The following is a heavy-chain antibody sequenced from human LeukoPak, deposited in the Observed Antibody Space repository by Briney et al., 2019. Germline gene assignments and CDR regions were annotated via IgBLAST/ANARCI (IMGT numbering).Heavy chain of an antibody. V-gene: IGHV4-34*01. D-gene: IGHD3-22*01. CDR3: ARGQGRGITMIVGLPPRRAFDI. Sequence: GSLRLSCAASGFTFSNYAMSWVRQAPGKGLEWIGEINHSGSTNYNPSLKSRVTISVDTSKNQFSLKLSSVTAADTAVYYCARGQGRGITMIVGLPPRRAFDIWGQGTMVTVSS. J-gene: IGHJ3*02. CDR1: GFTFSNYA. CDR2: INHSGST.